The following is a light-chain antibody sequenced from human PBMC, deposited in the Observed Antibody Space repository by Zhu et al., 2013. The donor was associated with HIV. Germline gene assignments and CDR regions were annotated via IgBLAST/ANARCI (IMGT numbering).Light chain of an antibody. V-gene: IGKV3-20*01. CDR3: QQYGSSPRT. J-gene: IGKJ1*01. Sequence: IVLTQSPGTLSLSPGERATLSCRANEIFSRSYLAWYQQKVGQAPRLLIYGTSSRVTGTPDRFSGSGSGTDFTLTISRLEPEDFAVYYCQQYGSSPRTFGQGTKVEIK. CDR2: GTS. CDR1: EIFSRSY.